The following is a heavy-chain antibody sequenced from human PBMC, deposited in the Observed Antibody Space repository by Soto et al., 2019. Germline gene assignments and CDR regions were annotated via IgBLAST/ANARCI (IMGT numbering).Heavy chain of an antibody. D-gene: IGHD5-18*01. V-gene: IGHV4-39*01. CDR1: GGSISSSSYY. J-gene: IGHJ4*02. CDR3: ASIHTAMVTASDY. CDR2: IYYSGST. Sequence: PSETLSLTCTVSGGSISSSSYYWGWIRQPPGKGLEWIGSIYYSGSTYYNPSLKSRVTISVDTSKNQFSLKLSSVTAADTAVYYCASIHTAMVTASDYWGQGTLVTVSS.